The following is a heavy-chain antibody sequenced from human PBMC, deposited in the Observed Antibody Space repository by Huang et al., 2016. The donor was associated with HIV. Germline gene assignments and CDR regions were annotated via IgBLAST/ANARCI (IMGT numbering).Heavy chain of an antibody. Sequence: LSCAASGFTFSNFAMSWVRQAPGKGLEWVSASSPAGGDTKYADSVKGRFTISRDNSKNTLYLQMSSLRAADTAIYYCAKDHTQTGYYYYFDYWGHGTLVTVSS. J-gene: IGHJ4*01. CDR3: AKDHTQTGYYYYFDY. V-gene: IGHV3-23*01. CDR1: GFTFSNFA. D-gene: IGHD3-22*01. CDR2: SSPAGGDT.